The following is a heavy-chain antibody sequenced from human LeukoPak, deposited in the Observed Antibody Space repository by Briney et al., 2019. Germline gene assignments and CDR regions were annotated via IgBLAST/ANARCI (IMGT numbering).Heavy chain of an antibody. J-gene: IGHJ4*02. V-gene: IGHV1-18*01. CDR2: ISAYNGNT. Sequence: PXASVKVSCKASGYTFTSYGISWVRQAPGQGLEWMGWISAYNGNTNYAQKLQGRVTMTTDTSTSTAYMELRSLRSDDTAVYYCARDQSRYSSSSVYNYWGQGTLVTVSS. CDR1: GYTFTSYG. D-gene: IGHD6-6*01. CDR3: ARDQSRYSSSSVYNY.